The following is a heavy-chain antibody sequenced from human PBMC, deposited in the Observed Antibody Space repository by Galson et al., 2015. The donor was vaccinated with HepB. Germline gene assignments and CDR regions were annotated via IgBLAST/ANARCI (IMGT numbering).Heavy chain of an antibody. CDR1: GFTFSSYA. V-gene: IGHV3-74*01. CDR2: INSDGINT. CDR3: AREGLVGAEGYYRGMDV. J-gene: IGHJ6*02. Sequence: SLRLSCAASGFTFSSYAMNWIRQTPGKGLVWVSRINSDGINTSYADSLKGRFTISRDNAKNSLYLQMNSVRADDTAVYYCAREGLVGAEGYYRGMDVWGQGTTVTVSS. D-gene: IGHD2-15*01.